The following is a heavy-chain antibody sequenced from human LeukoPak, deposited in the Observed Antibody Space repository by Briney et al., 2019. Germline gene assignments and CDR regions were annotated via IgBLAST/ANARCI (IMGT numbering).Heavy chain of an antibody. Sequence: GASVKVSCKASGYTFTSYYMHWVRQAPGQGLEWMGWMSAYNGNTNYAQKLQGRVTMTTDTSTSTAYMELRSLRSDDTAVYYCARGRGDFWSGYYREPFDYWGQGTLLTVSS. CDR1: GYTFTSYY. J-gene: IGHJ4*02. D-gene: IGHD3-3*01. CDR2: MSAYNGNT. CDR3: ARGRGDFWSGYYREPFDY. V-gene: IGHV1-18*04.